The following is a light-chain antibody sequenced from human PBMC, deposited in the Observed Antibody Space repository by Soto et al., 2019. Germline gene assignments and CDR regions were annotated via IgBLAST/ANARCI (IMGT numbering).Light chain of an antibody. CDR1: SSDVGGYNY. J-gene: IGLJ3*02. CDR3: NSYAGDSWV. Sequence: QSVLTQPPSASGSPGQSVTISCTGTSSDVGGYNYVSWYQHHPGKAPKLMIYEVANRPSGVPDRFSGSKSGNTAYLTVSGLQAEDEADYYCNSYAGDSWVFGGGTKVTVL. CDR2: EVA. V-gene: IGLV2-8*01.